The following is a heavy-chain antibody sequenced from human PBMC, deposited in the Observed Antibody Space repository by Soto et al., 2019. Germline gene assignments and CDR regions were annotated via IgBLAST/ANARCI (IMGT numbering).Heavy chain of an antibody. D-gene: IGHD6-19*01. J-gene: IGHJ4*02. CDR3: ARRSSGWYFDY. Sequence: EVQLLESGGGLVQPGGSLRLSCAASGFTFSSYAMNWVRQAPGQGLEWVSVVSGSGGSTYYADSVKGRFTISRDNSKNTLYLQMNSLRAEDTAVYYCARRSSGWYFDYWCQGTLVTVSS. V-gene: IGHV3-23*01. CDR2: VSGSGGST. CDR1: GFTFSSYA.